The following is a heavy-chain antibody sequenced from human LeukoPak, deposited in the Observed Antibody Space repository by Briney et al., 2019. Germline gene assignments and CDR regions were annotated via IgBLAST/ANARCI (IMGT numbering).Heavy chain of an antibody. V-gene: IGHV1-46*01. D-gene: IGHD4-17*01. CDR3: AKGQASVTYKYFFDY. Sequence: GASVKVSCKASGYTFTSYGISWVRQAPGQGLEWMGIINPSGGSTSYAQKFQGRVTMTRDTSTSTVYMELSSLRAEDTAVYYCAKGQASVTYKYFFDYWGQGTLVTVSS. J-gene: IGHJ4*02. CDR1: GYTFTSYG. CDR2: INPSGGST.